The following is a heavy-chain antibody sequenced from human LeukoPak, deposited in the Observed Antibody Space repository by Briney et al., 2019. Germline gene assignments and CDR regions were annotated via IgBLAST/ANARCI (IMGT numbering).Heavy chain of an antibody. CDR2: ISAYNGNT. V-gene: IGHV1-18*01. CDR3: ARVFWNYYYGSGSYYNDYYFDY. J-gene: IGHJ4*02. D-gene: IGHD3-10*01. Sequence: GASVKVSCKASGYTFTSYGISWVRQAPGQGLEWMGWISAYNGNTNYAQKLQGRVTMTTDTSTSTAYMELRSLRSDDTAVYYCARVFWNYYYGSGSYYNDYYFDYWGQGTLVTVSS. CDR1: GYTFTSYG.